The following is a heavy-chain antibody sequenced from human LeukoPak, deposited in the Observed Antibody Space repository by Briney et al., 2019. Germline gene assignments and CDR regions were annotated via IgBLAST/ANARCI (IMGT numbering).Heavy chain of an antibody. V-gene: IGHV3-9*01. D-gene: IGHD3-22*01. CDR2: ISWNSGSI. CDR1: GFTFDDYA. Sequence: GRSLRLSCAASGFTFDDYAMHWVRQAPGKGLEWVSGISWNSGSIGYADSVKGRFTISRDNAKNSLYLQMNSLRAEDTALYYCAKDIDDSSGYYDYWGQGTLVTVSS. J-gene: IGHJ4*02. CDR3: AKDIDDSSGYYDY.